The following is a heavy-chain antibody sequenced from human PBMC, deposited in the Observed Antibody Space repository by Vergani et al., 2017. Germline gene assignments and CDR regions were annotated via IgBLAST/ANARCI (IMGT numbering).Heavy chain of an antibody. V-gene: IGHV4-30-4*08. CDR3: ARASGSYPYYYGMDV. J-gene: IGHJ6*02. CDR2: IYYSGST. CDR1: GGSISSGDYH. D-gene: IGHD1-26*01. Sequence: QVQLQESGPGLVKPSQTLSLTCTVSGGSISSGDYHWSWICQPPGKGPEWIGYIYYSGSTYYNPSLKSRVTISVDTSKNQFSLKLSSVTAADTAVYYCARASGSYPYYYGMDVWDQGTTVTVSS.